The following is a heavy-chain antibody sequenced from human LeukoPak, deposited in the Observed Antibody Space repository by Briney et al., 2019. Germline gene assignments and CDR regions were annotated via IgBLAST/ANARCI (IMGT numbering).Heavy chain of an antibody. J-gene: IGHJ4*02. CDR2: FDPEDGET. Sequence: ASVKVSCKVSGYTLTELSMHWVRQAPGKGLEWMGGFDPEDGETIYAQQFQGRVTMTEDTSTDTAYMELSSLRSEDTAVYYCATGMVPGYCSGGSCSSSGDYWGQGTLVTVSS. D-gene: IGHD2-15*01. CDR3: ATGMVPGYCSGGSCSSSGDY. CDR1: GYTLTELS. V-gene: IGHV1-24*01.